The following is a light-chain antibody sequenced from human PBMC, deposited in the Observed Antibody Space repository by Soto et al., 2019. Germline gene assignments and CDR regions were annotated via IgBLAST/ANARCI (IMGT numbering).Light chain of an antibody. CDR1: SSDVGGYNY. CDR3: SSYTTSSTLVV. Sequence: QSALTQPVSVSGSPGQSITIACTGTSSDVGGYNYVSWYQQHPGKAPKVMIYEVSHRPSGVSDRFSGSKSGNTASLTISGLQAEDEADYYCSSYTTSSTLVVFGGGTKLTVL. V-gene: IGLV2-14*01. CDR2: EVS. J-gene: IGLJ2*01.